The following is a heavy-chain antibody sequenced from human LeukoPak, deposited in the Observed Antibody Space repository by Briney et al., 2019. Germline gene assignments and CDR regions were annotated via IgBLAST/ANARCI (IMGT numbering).Heavy chain of an antibody. CDR3: AKGDNNWNYRSGTYYYYMDV. V-gene: IGHV3-23*01. CDR1: GFTFSSYA. D-gene: IGHD1-7*01. J-gene: IGHJ6*03. Sequence: GGSLRLSCAASGFTFSSYAMTWVRQAPGKGLEWVSPITGSGRTTYYADSVKGRFTISRDNSKNTLYLQMNSLRAEDTALYYCAKGDNNWNYRSGTYYYYMDVWGKGTTVTVSS. CDR2: ITGSGRTT.